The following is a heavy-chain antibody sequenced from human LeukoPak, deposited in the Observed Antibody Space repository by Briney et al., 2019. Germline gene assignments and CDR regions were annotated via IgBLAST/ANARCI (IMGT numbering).Heavy chain of an antibody. Sequence: ASVKVSCKASGYTFTSYYMHWVRQGPGQGLEWMGIINPSGGSTSYAQQFQGSVTMTKDISTSTVYMELTSLISADTAVDYCARSDMERRHYFDYWGQGTLVTVSS. D-gene: IGHD1-1*01. CDR2: INPSGGST. V-gene: IGHV1-46*01. J-gene: IGHJ4*02. CDR3: ARSDMERRHYFDY. CDR1: GYTFTSYY.